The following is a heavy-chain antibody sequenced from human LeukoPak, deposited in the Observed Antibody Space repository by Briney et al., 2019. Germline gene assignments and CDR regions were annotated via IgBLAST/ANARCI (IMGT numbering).Heavy chain of an antibody. Sequence: SETLSLTCTVSGGSISSGDYYWSWIRQPPGKGLEWIGYIYYSGSTYYNPSLKSRVTMSVDTSKNQFSLKLSSVTAADTAVYYCARKPIVNSAWYYFDYWGQGTLVTVSS. CDR1: GGSISSGDYY. V-gene: IGHV4-30-4*01. CDR3: ARKPIVNSAWYYFDY. CDR2: IYYSGST. D-gene: IGHD3-22*01. J-gene: IGHJ4*02.